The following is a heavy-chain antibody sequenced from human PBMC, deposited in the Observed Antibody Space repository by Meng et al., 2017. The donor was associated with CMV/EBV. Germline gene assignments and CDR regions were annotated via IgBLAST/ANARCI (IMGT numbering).Heavy chain of an antibody. V-gene: IGHV3-33*01. Sequence: GESLKISCAASGFTFSSYGMHWVRQAPGKGLEWVAVIWYDGSNKYYADSVKGRFTISRDNSQNTLYLQMNSRRAEDTAVYYCARRLTMIAGGGGWFDPWGQGTLVTVSS. CDR1: GFTFSSYG. CDR3: ARRLTMIAGGGGWFDP. J-gene: IGHJ5*02. D-gene: IGHD3-22*01. CDR2: IWYDGSNK.